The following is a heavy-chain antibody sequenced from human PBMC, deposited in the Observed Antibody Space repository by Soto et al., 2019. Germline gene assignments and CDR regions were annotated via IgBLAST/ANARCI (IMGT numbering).Heavy chain of an antibody. J-gene: IGHJ4*02. CDR2: IYHSGST. CDR3: ASAPPLGY. CDR1: GGSISSGGYS. Sequence: QLQLQESGSGLVKPSQTLSLTCAVSGGSISSGGYSWSWIRQPPGKGRECIGHIYHSGSTYYSPSLTRRGSITIARSKNQYSLKLSLVTAAATAVDYCASAPPLGYWCPGTLVTVSS. V-gene: IGHV4-30-2*01.